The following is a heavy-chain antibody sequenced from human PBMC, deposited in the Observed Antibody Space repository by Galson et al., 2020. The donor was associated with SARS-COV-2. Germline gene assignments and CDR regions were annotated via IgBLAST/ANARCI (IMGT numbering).Heavy chain of an antibody. V-gene: IGHV3-30*04. D-gene: IGHD2-15*01. CDR3: AREDIVMVIAATLMDV. CDR1: GFTFSSSA. Sequence: GGSLRLSCAASGFTFSSSAMHWVRQAPGKGLEWVADISSDGSNKHYADSVKGRFIISRDNSKNTLHLQLNSLRPEDTAVYYCAREDIVMVIAATLMDVWGQGTTVTVSS. CDR2: ISSDGSNK. J-gene: IGHJ6*02.